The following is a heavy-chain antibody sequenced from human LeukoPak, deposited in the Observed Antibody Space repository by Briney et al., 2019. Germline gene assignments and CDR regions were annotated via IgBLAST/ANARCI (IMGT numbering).Heavy chain of an antibody. D-gene: IGHD3-10*01. CDR1: GGSISSSSYY. J-gene: IGHJ4*02. CDR3: ARLGLLWFGEETDY. CDR2: IYYSGST. Sequence: SSETLSLTCTVSGGSISSSSYYWGWIRQPPGKGLEWIGSIYYSGSTYYNPSLKSRVTISVDTSKNQFSPKLSSVTAADTAVYYCARLGLLWFGEETDYWGQGTLVTVSS. V-gene: IGHV4-39*01.